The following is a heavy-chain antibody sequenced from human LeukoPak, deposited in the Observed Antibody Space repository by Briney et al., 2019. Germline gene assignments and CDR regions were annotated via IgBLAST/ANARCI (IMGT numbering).Heavy chain of an antibody. CDR1: GGTFSSYA. CDR3: ARGPLYYESSGYYCAFDY. Sequence: GSSVKVSCKASGGTFSSYAISWVRQAPGQGLEWMGGIIPLFGTANYAQKFQGRVTITTDESTSTAYMELSSLRSEDTAVYYCARGPLYYESSGYYCAFDYRGQGTLVTVSS. CDR2: IIPLFGTA. D-gene: IGHD3-22*01. J-gene: IGHJ4*02. V-gene: IGHV1-69*05.